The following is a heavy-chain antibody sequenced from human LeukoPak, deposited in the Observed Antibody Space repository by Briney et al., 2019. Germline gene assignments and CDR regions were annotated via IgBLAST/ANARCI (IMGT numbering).Heavy chain of an antibody. V-gene: IGHV4-34*01. J-gene: IGHJ6*03. CDR2: INHSGST. CDR3: ARGSATGSYYYYMDV. Sequence: SETLSLTCAVYGGSFSGYDWSWIRQPPGKGLEWIGEINHSGSTNYNPSLKSRVTISVDTSKNQFSLKLSSVTAADTAVYYCARGSATGSYYYYMDVWGKGTTVTVSS. CDR1: GGSFSGYD. D-gene: IGHD3-10*01.